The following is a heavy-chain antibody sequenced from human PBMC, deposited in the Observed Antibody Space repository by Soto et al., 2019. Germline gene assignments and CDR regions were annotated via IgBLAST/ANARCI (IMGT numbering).Heavy chain of an antibody. J-gene: IGHJ4*02. CDR3: ARNCGGDCYTNFDY. D-gene: IGHD2-21*02. Sequence: EVQLLESGGGLVQPGGSLRLSCAASGFTFSSYAMSWVRQAPGRGLEWVSAISGNGGTTYYGDSVRGRFTVSRDNSRDTLYLQMNSLRADDTALYYCARNCGGDCYTNFDYWGQGTLVTVSS. CDR2: ISGNGGTT. V-gene: IGHV3-23*01. CDR1: GFTFSSYA.